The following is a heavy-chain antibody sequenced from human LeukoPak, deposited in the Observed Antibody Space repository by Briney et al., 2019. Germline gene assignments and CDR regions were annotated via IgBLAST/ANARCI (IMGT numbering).Heavy chain of an antibody. CDR1: GFSLSSHG. CDR2: ISYDGSNK. J-gene: IGHJ4*02. V-gene: IGHV3-30*18. D-gene: IGHD6-19*01. CDR3: AKHSQWLGHFDY. Sequence: GRALRLSCAASGFSLSSHGIHWVRQSPGKGLEWVAVISYDGSNKYYADSVKGRFTISRDNSKNTLYLQMNSLRAEDTAVYYCAKHSQWLGHFDYWGQGTLVTVSS.